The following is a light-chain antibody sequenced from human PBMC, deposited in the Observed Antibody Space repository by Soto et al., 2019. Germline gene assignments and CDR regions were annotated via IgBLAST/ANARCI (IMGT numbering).Light chain of an antibody. V-gene: IGKV1-5*01. CDR1: QTISRW. CDR3: QQSYSYSLT. J-gene: IGKJ1*01. Sequence: DIPMTHSPSTLSASLEDRVTIXRRPSQTISRWLTWYQQKPGKAPKLLIFGASSLESGVPSRFSGSGSGTEFTLTIISLQPDDFATYYCQQSYSYSLTFGRGTKVDNK. CDR2: GAS.